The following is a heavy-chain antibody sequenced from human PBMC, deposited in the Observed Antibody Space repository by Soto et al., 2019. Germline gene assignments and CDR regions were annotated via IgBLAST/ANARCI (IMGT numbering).Heavy chain of an antibody. CDR2: ISFDGSNK. CDR3: ARDQDSGRYSYRALDY. Sequence: QVQLVESGGGVVQPGRSLRLSCAASIFTFNNYAMHWVRQAPGKGLEWVAVISFDGSNKYYADSVKGRFTISRDNSKNTLYLQMNSLRAEDTAVYYCARDQDSGRYSYRALDYWGQGTLVTVSS. CDR1: IFTFNNYA. J-gene: IGHJ4*02. V-gene: IGHV3-30-3*01. D-gene: IGHD1-26*01.